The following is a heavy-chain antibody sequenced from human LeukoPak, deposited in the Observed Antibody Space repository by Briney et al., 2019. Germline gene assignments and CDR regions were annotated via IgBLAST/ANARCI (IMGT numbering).Heavy chain of an antibody. V-gene: IGHV3-30*10. CDR2: ISYDGSNK. Sequence: PGGSLRLSCAASGFTFSSYGMDWVRQAPGKGLEGGAVISYDGSNKYYTDSVKGRFTISRDNSKNTLYLQMNSLRAEDTAVYYRAGLNSPHYYDSSGYPFDYWGQGTLVTVSS. J-gene: IGHJ4*02. CDR3: AGLNSPHYYDSSGYPFDY. D-gene: IGHD3-22*01. CDR1: GFTFSSYG.